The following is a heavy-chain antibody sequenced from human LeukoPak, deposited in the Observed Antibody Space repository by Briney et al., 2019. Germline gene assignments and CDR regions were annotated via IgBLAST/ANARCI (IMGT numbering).Heavy chain of an antibody. V-gene: IGHV1-3*01. J-gene: IGHJ4*02. Sequence: ASVKVSCKASGYTFTSYAMHWVRQAPGQRVAWMGWINAGNGNTKYSQKFQGRVTITRDTSASTAYMELSSLRSEDTAVYYCASPSISRSGWLPFDYWGQGTLVTVSS. CDR3: ASPSISRSGWLPFDY. D-gene: IGHD6-19*01. CDR2: INAGNGNT. CDR1: GYTFTSYA.